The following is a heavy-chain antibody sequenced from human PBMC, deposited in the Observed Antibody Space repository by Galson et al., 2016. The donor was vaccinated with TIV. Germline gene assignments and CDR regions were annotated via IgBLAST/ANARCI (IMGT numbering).Heavy chain of an antibody. J-gene: IGHJ2*01. Sequence: SETLSLTCAVSDYSISSGFYWGWIRQPPGKGLEWVGSIWHNGGPYYNPALQSRVTISLDTSKNQFSLKLISLTAADTAFYYCARHRGMGAARPNRYWHFDLWGRGTLVTVSS. CDR1: DYSISSGFY. D-gene: IGHD3-10*01. CDR2: IWHNGGP. CDR3: ARHRGMGAARPNRYWHFDL. V-gene: IGHV4-38-2*01.